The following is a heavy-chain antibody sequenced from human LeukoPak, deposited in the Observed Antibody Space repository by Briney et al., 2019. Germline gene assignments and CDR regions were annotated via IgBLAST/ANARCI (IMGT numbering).Heavy chain of an antibody. D-gene: IGHD6-19*01. Sequence: GGSLRLSCAASGFTFSSYAVSWARQAPGKGLEWVSAISGSGGGTYYADSVKGRFTISRDNSEKMLYLQMNSLSTEDTAVYHCAKTTTGYSSGRYPGWPVDYWGQGTLVTVSS. V-gene: IGHV3-23*01. CDR1: GFTFSSYA. CDR3: AKTTTGYSSGRYPGWPVDY. CDR2: ISGSGGGT. J-gene: IGHJ4*02.